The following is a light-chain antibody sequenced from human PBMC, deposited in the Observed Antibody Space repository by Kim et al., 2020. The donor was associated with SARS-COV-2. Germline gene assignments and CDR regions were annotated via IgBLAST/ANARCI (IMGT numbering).Light chain of an antibody. CDR2: AAS. V-gene: IGKV1-17*01. Sequence: ASVGDKVTITCRASQDISGVLGWYQQKPGRSPNLLIYAASSLQEGVPSRFTGSGSGTVFTLTISRLQPEDIATYYCLQRCTTPLTFGQGTRLEIK. J-gene: IGKJ5*01. CDR3: LQRCTTPLT. CDR1: QDISGV.